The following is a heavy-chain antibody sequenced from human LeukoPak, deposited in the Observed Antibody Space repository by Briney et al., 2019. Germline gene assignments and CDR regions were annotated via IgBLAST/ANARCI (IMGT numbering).Heavy chain of an antibody. CDR1: GYTFTSYG. V-gene: IGHV1-18*01. J-gene: IGHJ3*02. CDR2: ISAYNGNT. D-gene: IGHD3-10*01. CDR3: ARSRHYGNAFDI. Sequence: ASVKVSCKASGYTFTSYGISWVRQAPEQGLEWMGWISAYNGNTNYAQKLQGRVTMTTDTSTSTAYMELRSLRSDDTAVYYCARSRHYGNAFDIWGQGTMVTVSS.